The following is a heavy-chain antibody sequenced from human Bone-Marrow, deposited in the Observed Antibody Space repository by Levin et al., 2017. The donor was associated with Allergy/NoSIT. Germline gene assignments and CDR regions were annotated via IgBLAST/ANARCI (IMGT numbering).Heavy chain of an antibody. D-gene: IGHD3-9*01. CDR3: ARETNYDLLTGRSSYGMDV. J-gene: IGHJ6*02. V-gene: IGHV3-7*01. Sequence: GGSLRLSCGASGFTFKTYWMSWVRQAPGKGLEWVASIKQDGSQTHYVDSVKGRLTLSRDNAKNLLSLQMNNLRAEDTGVYYCARETNYDLLTGRSSYGMDVWGQGTTVTVSS. CDR2: IKQDGSQT. CDR1: GFTFKTYW.